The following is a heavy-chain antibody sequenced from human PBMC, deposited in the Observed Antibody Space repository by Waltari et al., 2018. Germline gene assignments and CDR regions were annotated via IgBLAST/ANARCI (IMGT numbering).Heavy chain of an antibody. Sequence: QVQLVQSGAEVKKPGASVKVSRKASGYTFTGYYMQWVRQAPGQGLEWVGWSNPNSGGTNYARKVKGRVTMTRDTAISTAYMELSRLRSDDTAVYYCARGRIVVDGGEGDFDYWGQGTLVTVSS. CDR3: ARGRIVVDGGEGDFDY. V-gene: IGHV1-2*02. CDR1: GYTFTGYY. D-gene: IGHD3-22*01. J-gene: IGHJ4*02. CDR2: SNPNSGGT.